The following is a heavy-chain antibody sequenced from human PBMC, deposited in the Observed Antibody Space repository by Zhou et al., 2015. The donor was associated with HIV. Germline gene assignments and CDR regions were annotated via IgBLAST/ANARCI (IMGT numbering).Heavy chain of an antibody. Sequence: QVQLVQSGAEVKKPGSSVKVTCKASGGTFSSYAISWVRQAPGQGLEWMGGIIPIFGTANYAQKFQGRVTITADESTSTGYMELRSLRSDDTATYFCARDDSSGYHSFDYWGQGTLVTVS. V-gene: IGHV1-69*01. CDR1: GGTFSSYA. CDR3: ARDDSSGYHSFDY. CDR2: IIPIFGTA. J-gene: IGHJ4*02. D-gene: IGHD3-22*01.